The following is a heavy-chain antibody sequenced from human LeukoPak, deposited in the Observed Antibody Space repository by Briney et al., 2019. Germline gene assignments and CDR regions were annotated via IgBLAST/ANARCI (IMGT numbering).Heavy chain of an antibody. J-gene: IGHJ6*03. V-gene: IGHV4-39*07. Sequence: SETLSLTCTVSGVSISSSNSYWGWIRQPPGKGLEWIGSIYYSGSTYYNPSLKSRVTISVDTSKNQFSLKLSSVTAADTAVYYCARDGYFDWLSHYYYMEVWGKGTTVTVSS. CDR1: GVSISSSNSY. CDR2: IYYSGST. CDR3: ARDGYFDWLSHYYYMEV. D-gene: IGHD3-9*01.